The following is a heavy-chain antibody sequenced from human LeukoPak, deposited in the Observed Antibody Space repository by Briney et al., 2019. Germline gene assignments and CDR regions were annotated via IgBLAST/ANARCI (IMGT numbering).Heavy chain of an antibody. CDR3: AKEGDTSGWYEADY. J-gene: IGHJ4*02. CDR1: GFTFSSYA. V-gene: IGHV3-23*01. Sequence: GGSLRLSCAASGFTFSSYAMSWVRQAPGKGLEWVSAISGSGGSTYYADSVKGRFTISRDNSKNTVFLQMSSLRGEDTAVYYCAKEGDTSGWYEADYWGQGTLVTVSS. D-gene: IGHD6-19*01. CDR2: ISGSGGST.